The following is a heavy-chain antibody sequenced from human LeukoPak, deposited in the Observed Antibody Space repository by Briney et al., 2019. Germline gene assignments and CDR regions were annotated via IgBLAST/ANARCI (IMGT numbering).Heavy chain of an antibody. J-gene: IGHJ5*02. CDR1: GGTFSSYT. CDR2: IISILDIA. D-gene: IGHD3-3*01. CDR3: AREGADFWSGSAQNWFDP. Sequence: SVKVSCKASGGTFSSYTISRVRQAPGQGLEWMGRIISILDIANYAQKFQGRVTITADKSTSTAYMELSSLRSEDTAVYYCAREGADFWSGSAQNWFDPWGQGTLVTVSS. V-gene: IGHV1-69*04.